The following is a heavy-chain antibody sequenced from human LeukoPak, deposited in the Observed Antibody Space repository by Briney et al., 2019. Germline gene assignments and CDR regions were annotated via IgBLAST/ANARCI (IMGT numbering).Heavy chain of an antibody. Sequence: ASVKVSCKASGYTFTSYYMHWVRQAPGQGLEWMGIINPSGGSTSYAQKFQGRVTMTRDTSTSTVYMELSSLRSEDTAVYYCARDFLGGSTDYYYYYMDVWGKGTTVTVSS. CDR3: ARDFLGGSTDYYYYYMDV. J-gene: IGHJ6*03. V-gene: IGHV1-46*01. CDR1: GYTFTSYY. D-gene: IGHD2-15*01. CDR2: INPSGGST.